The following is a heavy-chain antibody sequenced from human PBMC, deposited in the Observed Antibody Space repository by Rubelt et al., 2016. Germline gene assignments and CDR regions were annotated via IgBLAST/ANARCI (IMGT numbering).Heavy chain of an antibody. J-gene: IGHJ4*02. CDR1: GFTFSSYW. CDR2: INSDGSST. V-gene: IGHV3-74*01. D-gene: IGHD1-26*01. CDR3: AREDELMVGAMGLDY. Sequence: AASGFTFSSYWMHWVRQAPGKGLVWVSRINSDGSSTSYADSVKGQFTISRHNAKNTLYLQMNSLRAEDTAVYYCAREDELMVGAMGLDYWGQGTLVAVSS.